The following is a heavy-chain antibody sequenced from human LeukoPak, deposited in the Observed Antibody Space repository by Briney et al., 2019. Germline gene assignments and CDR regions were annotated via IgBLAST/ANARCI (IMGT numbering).Heavy chain of an antibody. J-gene: IGHJ4*02. Sequence: GGSMRLSCAASGFTFSSHSMNWVRQAPGKGLEWVSYISSSSSTIYYADSVKGLFTISRDNAKNSLYLQMNSLRAEDTAVYYCARGAYYYEDWGQGTLVTVSS. CDR3: ARGAYYYED. D-gene: IGHD3-22*01. CDR1: GFTFSSHS. CDR2: ISSSSSTI. V-gene: IGHV3-48*01.